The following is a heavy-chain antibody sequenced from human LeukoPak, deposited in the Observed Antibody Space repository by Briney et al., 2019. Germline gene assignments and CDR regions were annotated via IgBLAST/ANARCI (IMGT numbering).Heavy chain of an antibody. D-gene: IGHD2-21*02. CDR2: IIPILGIP. CDR3: ATEAIVVVAARDYWYFDL. Sequence: ASVKVSCKASGGTFSSYAISWVRDAPGQGLEWMGRIIPILGIPNYAQKFQGRVTITADKSTTTAYMELSSLRSEDTAVYYCATEAIVVVAARDYWYFDLWGRGTLVTVSS. J-gene: IGHJ2*01. CDR1: GGTFSSYA. V-gene: IGHV1-69*04.